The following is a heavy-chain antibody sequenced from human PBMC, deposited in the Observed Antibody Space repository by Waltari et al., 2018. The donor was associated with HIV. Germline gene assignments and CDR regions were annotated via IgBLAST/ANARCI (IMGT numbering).Heavy chain of an antibody. CDR3: ALRESGGRVLEWHFDY. CDR1: GGTFSSYA. Sequence: QVQLVQSGAEVKKPGSSVKVSCKASGGTFSSYAISWVRQAPGQGLEWMGSRSTILGTATYDQRFQGRYTIAADEATSTAYMELGSVRSEDTAVYYCALRESGGRVLEWHFDYWGQGTLVTVSS. V-gene: IGHV1-69*11. D-gene: IGHD3-3*01. J-gene: IGHJ4*02. CDR2: RSTILGTA.